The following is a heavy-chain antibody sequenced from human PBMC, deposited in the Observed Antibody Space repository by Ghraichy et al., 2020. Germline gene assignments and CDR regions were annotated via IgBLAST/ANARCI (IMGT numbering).Heavy chain of an antibody. V-gene: IGHV4-39*01. CDR1: GGSISSSSYY. J-gene: IGHJ4*02. CDR3: ARFRSSGWASAGYFDY. Sequence: SETLSLTCTVSGGSISSSSYYWGWIRQPPGKGLEWIGSIYYSGSTYYNPSLKSRVTISVDTSKNQFSLKLSSVTAADTAVYYCARFRSSGWASAGYFDYWGQGTLVTVSS. CDR2: IYYSGST. D-gene: IGHD6-19*01.